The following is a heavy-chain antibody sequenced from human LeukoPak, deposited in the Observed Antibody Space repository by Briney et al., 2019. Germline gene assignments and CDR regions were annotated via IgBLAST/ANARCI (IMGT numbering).Heavy chain of an antibody. D-gene: IGHD2-15*01. CDR2: IKADGSAK. CDR3: ARPEGYCSGGSCFPFQL. CDR1: GFTFSSYW. Sequence: GGSLRLSCAASGFTFSSYWMNWVRQAPGQGLEWVAQIKADGSAKYYVETVKGRFTISRDNAKNALYLQMNRLRAEERAGYYCARPEGYCSGGSCFPFQLWGEGAQGSVS. J-gene: IGHJ1*01. V-gene: IGHV3-7*04.